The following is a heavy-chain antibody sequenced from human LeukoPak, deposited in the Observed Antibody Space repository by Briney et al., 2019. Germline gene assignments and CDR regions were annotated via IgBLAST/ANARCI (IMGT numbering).Heavy chain of an antibody. CDR3: ARPRTYYDFWRGYPPFDY. V-gene: IGHV1-69*13. Sequence: ASVKVSCKASGGTFSSYAISWVRQAPGQGLEWMGGIITNFGSTNYAQKYQGRVTITADESTSTAYMELSSLRPEDTAVYYCARPRTYYDFWRGYPPFDYWGQGTLVTVSS. J-gene: IGHJ4*02. D-gene: IGHD3-3*01. CDR2: IITNFGST. CDR1: GGTFSSYA.